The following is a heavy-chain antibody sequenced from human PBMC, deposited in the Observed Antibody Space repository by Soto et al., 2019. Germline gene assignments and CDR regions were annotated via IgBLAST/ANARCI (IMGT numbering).Heavy chain of an antibody. Sequence: QVQLQESGPGLVKPSQTLSLTCTVSGGSISSGGYYWSWIRQHPGKGLEWIGYIYYSGSTYYNPSLKSRVTTSVDTSKNQFSLKLSSVTAADTAVYYCARALGLGYDSSGHIDYWGQGTLVTVSS. CDR2: IYYSGST. D-gene: IGHD3-22*01. CDR1: GGSISSGGYY. V-gene: IGHV4-31*03. J-gene: IGHJ4*02. CDR3: ARALGLGYDSSGHIDY.